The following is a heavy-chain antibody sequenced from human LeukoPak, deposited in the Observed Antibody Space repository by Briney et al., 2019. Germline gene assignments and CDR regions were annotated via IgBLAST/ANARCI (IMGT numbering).Heavy chain of an antibody. V-gene: IGHV3-11*03. Sequence: GGSLRLSCAASGFTFSDYYMSWIRQAPGKGLEWVSYISSSSSYTNYADSVKGRFTISRDNAKNSLYLQMNSLRAEDTAVYYCAMLAVDTAMAPGDFFHYWGQGTLVTVSS. CDR2: ISSSSSYT. D-gene: IGHD5-18*01. CDR1: GFTFSDYY. CDR3: AMLAVDTAMAPGDFFHY. J-gene: IGHJ4*02.